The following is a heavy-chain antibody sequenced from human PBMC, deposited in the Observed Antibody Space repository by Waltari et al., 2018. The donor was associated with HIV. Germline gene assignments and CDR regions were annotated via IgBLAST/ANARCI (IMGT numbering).Heavy chain of an antibody. J-gene: IGHJ3*02. CDR3: VKERGPFNGFDI. V-gene: IGHV3-33*06. Sequence: QVYLMESGGGVVQAGGSLKLACAASGFTLRSYGMHWVRQAPGKGLEWVAVIWSDGYNKFYADSVRGRFTFSRDNSKYTLSLQMNSLRAEDTALYYCVKERGPFNGFDIWGQGTMVTVSS. D-gene: IGHD2-8*01. CDR1: GFTLRSYG. CDR2: IWSDGYNK.